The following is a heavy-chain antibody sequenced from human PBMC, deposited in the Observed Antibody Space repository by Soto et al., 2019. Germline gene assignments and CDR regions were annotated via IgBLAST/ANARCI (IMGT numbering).Heavy chain of an antibody. CDR2: IKQDGSEE. Sequence: EVQLVESGGGLVQPGGSLKISCSASGFTFSTSWMSWVRQAPGKGLEWVANIKQDGSEEYYVDSVKGRFTVSRDNAKNSLDLQMNSLRVEDTAVYFCARGPRHSDAYGGLGTLVTVSS. CDR1: GFTFSTSW. V-gene: IGHV3-7*05. CDR3: ARGPRHSDAY. J-gene: IGHJ4*02. D-gene: IGHD5-18*01.